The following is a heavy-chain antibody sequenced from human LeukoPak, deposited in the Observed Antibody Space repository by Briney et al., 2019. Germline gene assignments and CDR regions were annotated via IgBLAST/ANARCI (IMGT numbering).Heavy chain of an antibody. CDR3: ARAYCGGDCSFDY. V-gene: IGHV4-59*08. CDR1: GGSISSYY. CDR2: IYYSGST. J-gene: IGHJ4*02. Sequence: SETLSLTCTVSGGSISSYYWSWIRQPPGKGLEWIGYIYYSGSTNYNPSLKSRVAISVDTSKNQFSLRLSSVTAADTAVYYCARAYCGGDCSFDYWGQGTLVTVSS. D-gene: IGHD2-21*02.